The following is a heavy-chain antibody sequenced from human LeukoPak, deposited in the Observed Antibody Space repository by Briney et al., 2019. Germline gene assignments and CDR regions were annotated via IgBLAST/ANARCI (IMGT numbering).Heavy chain of an antibody. V-gene: IGHV3-48*04. D-gene: IGHD1-26*01. Sequence: GGSLRLSCAASGFTFSSYGMNWVRQAPGKGVEWVSYISGSSSTIYYADSVKGRFTISRTNAKNSLYLQMNSLRADDTAVYYCARDLSGSYYFDYWGQGTLVTVSS. J-gene: IGHJ4*02. CDR1: GFTFSSYG. CDR2: ISGSSSTI. CDR3: ARDLSGSYYFDY.